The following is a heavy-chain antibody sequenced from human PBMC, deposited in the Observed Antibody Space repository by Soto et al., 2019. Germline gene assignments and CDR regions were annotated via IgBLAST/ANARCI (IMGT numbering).Heavy chain of an antibody. CDR1: GFTFGDYA. V-gene: IGHV3-49*03. J-gene: IGHJ4*02. CDR3: TTDSSGSQWVDY. CDR2: IRSKAYGGTT. D-gene: IGHD3-22*01. Sequence: GGSLSLSCTASGFTFGDYAMSWFRQAPGKGLEWVGFIRSKAYGGTTEYAASVKGRFTISRDDSKSIAYLQMNSLKTEDTAVYYCTTDSSGSQWVDYWGQGTLVTVSS.